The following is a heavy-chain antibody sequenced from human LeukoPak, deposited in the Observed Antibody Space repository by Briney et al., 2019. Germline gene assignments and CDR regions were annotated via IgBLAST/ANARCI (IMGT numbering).Heavy chain of an antibody. CDR1: GGSFSGYY. CDR2: INHSGST. V-gene: IGHV4-34*01. Sequence: SETLSLTCAVYGGSFSGYYWSWIRQPPGKGLEWIVEINHSGSTNYNPSLKSRVTISVDTSKNQFSLKLSSVTAADTAVYYCARGRGYGGNSVRYFQHWGQGTLVTVSS. D-gene: IGHD4-17*01. CDR3: ARGRGYGGNSVRYFQH. J-gene: IGHJ1*01.